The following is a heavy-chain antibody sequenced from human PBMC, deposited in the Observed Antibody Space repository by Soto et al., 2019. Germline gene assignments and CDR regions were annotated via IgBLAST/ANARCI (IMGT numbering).Heavy chain of an antibody. Sequence: PSETLSLTCAVSGVSLTSGNWWTWVRQSPQRGLEYIGEIFHDGTANYYPSFERRVAMSVDTSRNQFSLKLTSVTAADTAVYFCARLVYDTRLNYMYFDFWGPATLVTVSS. D-gene: IGHD3-10*01. CDR1: GVSLTSGNW. CDR3: ARLVYDTRLNYMYFDF. V-gene: IGHV4-4*02. CDR2: IFHDGTA. J-gene: IGHJ4*02.